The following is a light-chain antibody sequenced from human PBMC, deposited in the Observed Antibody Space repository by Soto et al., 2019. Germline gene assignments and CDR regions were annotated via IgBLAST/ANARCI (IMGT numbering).Light chain of an antibody. CDR2: DVT. Sequence: QSVLTQPASVSGSPGQSITISCTGTTSDVGSYDLVSWYQQHPGKAPKLIIYDVTKRPSGVSNRFSGSKSGNTASLTISGLQAEDEADYYCCSYAGSSTYVFGSGTTVTVI. CDR3: CSYAGSSTYV. V-gene: IGLV2-23*02. CDR1: TSDVGSYDL. J-gene: IGLJ1*01.